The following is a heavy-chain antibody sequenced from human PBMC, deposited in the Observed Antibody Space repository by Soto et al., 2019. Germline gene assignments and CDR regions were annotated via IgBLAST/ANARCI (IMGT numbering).Heavy chain of an antibody. D-gene: IGHD3-10*01. V-gene: IGHV3-9*01. CDR2: ISWNGAAT. CDR1: GFTFDDYA. J-gene: IGHJ4*02. Sequence: DVRLVESGGGLVQPGGSLRLSCAASGFTFDDYAIHWVRQAPGKGLEWVSGISWNGAATGYMNSVKGRFSISRDNTKNTLYLQMNSLRSEDTAVYYCANLPLYGSGFDCWGQGTLVTVSS. CDR3: ANLPLYGSGFDC.